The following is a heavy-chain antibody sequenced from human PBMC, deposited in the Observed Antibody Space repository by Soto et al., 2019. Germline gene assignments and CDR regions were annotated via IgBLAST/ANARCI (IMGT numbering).Heavy chain of an antibody. J-gene: IGHJ4*02. Sequence: ASVKVSCKVSGYTLTELSMHWVLQAPGKGLEWMGGFDPEDGETIYAQKFQGRVTMTEDTSTDTAYMELSSLRSEDTAMYYCATWKIVVVTAALRYWGQGTLVTVSS. CDR1: GYTLTELS. CDR2: FDPEDGET. V-gene: IGHV1-24*01. CDR3: ATWKIVVVTAALRY. D-gene: IGHD2-21*02.